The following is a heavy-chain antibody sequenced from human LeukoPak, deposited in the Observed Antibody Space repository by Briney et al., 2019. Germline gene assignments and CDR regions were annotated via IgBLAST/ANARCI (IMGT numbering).Heavy chain of an antibody. CDR1: GYTFNGYY. Sequence: GASVTVSCKASGYTFNGYYMHWVRPAPGQGLEGMGWINPNSGGTNYAQKFQGRVTMTRDTSISTAYMELSRLRSDDTAVYYCAREGTAVGVVDYWGQGTLVTVSS. D-gene: IGHD6-19*01. J-gene: IGHJ4*02. CDR3: AREGTAVGVVDY. V-gene: IGHV1-2*02. CDR2: INPNSGGT.